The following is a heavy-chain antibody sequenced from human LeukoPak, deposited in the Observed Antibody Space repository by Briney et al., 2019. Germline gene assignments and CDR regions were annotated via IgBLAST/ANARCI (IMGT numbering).Heavy chain of an antibody. D-gene: IGHD1-1*01. CDR1: GDSVSSSNYY. J-gene: IGHJ4*02. CDR2: IYYGGNT. Sequence: SETLSLTCAVSGDSVSSSNYYWSWLRQPPGKGLEWIGYIYYGGNTNYNPSLQSRVTISIDTSKTQFSLKLSSVTPADTAVYYCARLTRRGGNYFDYWGQGTLVTVSS. CDR3: ARLTRRGGNYFDY. V-gene: IGHV4-61*01.